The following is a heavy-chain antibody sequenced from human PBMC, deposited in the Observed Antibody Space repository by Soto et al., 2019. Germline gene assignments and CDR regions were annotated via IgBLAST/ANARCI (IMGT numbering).Heavy chain of an antibody. V-gene: IGHV3-23*01. J-gene: IGHJ5*02. Sequence: PGKGLEWISSISGSGFKKYYADSVKGRFTISRDNSKSTVYLELNNLSAEDTAVYHCAKNQGVELVPLATVDWFDPWGQGSVVTVSS. CDR3: AKNQGVELVPLATVDWFDP. D-gene: IGHD1-26*01. CDR2: ISGSGFKK.